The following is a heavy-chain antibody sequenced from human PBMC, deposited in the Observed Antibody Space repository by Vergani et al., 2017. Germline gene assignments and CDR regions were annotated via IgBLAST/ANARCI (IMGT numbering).Heavy chain of an antibody. J-gene: IGHJ4*02. CDR1: GFTFSSYG. CDR3: AREAYYDSSALDY. V-gene: IGHV3-33*01. Sequence: QVQLVESGGGVVQPGRSLRLSCAASGFTFSSYGMHWVRQAPGKGLEWVAVIWYDGSNKYYADSVKGRFTISRDNSKNTLYLQMNSLRAEDTAVYYCAREAYYDSSALDYWGQGTVVTVSS. D-gene: IGHD3-22*01. CDR2: IWYDGSNK.